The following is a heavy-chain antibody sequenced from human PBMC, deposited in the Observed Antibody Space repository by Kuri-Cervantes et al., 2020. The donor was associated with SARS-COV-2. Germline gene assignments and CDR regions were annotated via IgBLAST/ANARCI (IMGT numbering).Heavy chain of an antibody. Sequence: GESLKISCAASGFSFDNYAMNWVRQAPGKGLEWVSVISGTGGNTYYADSVKGRFTTSRDNAKNSLYLQMNSLRAEDTAVYYCVRDGDHWNFDYWGQGTLVTVSS. CDR2: ISGTGGNT. D-gene: IGHD1-1*01. V-gene: IGHV3-23*01. CDR3: VRDGDHWNFDY. J-gene: IGHJ4*02. CDR1: GFSFDNYA.